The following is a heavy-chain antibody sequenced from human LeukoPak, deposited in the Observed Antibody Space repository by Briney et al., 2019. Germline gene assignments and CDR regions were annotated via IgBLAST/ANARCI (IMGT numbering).Heavy chain of an antibody. Sequence: SETLSLTCAVSGGSFSGYYWSWIRQPPGKGLEWIGEINHSGNTNYNPSLKSRVIISVDTSKNQFSLRLRSVTAADTAVYYCARGGARDHVWGSYEPYYYYGMDVWGQGTTVTVSS. CDR1: GGSFSGYY. V-gene: IGHV4-34*01. D-gene: IGHD3-16*01. CDR2: INHSGNT. CDR3: ARGGARDHVWGSYEPYYYYGMDV. J-gene: IGHJ6*02.